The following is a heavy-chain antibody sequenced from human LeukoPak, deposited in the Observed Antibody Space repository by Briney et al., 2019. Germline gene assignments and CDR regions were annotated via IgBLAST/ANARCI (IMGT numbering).Heavy chain of an antibody. CDR2: IKQDGSEK. D-gene: IGHD2-2*02. CDR3: ARDVGCSSTSCYNNY. J-gene: IGHJ4*02. Sequence: GGSLRLSCAASGFTFSSYSMNWVRQAPGKGLEWVANIKQDGSEKYYVDSVKGRFTISRDNTKNSLYLQMNSLTAEDTAVYYCARDVGCSSTSCYNNYWGQGTLVTVSS. V-gene: IGHV3-7*01. CDR1: GFTFSSYS.